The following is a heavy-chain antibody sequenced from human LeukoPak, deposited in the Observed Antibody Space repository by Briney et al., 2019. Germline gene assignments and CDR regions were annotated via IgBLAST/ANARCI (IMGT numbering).Heavy chain of an antibody. D-gene: IGHD3-22*01. J-gene: IGHJ4*02. CDR1: GYSFTSYW. V-gene: IGHV5-51*01. CDR3: AVDSSGYYYFDY. Sequence: GESLKISCKASGYSFTSYWIGSVRRMPGKGLEWMGIIHPGDSDIRYSPSFQGQVTISADKSISTAYLQWSSLKASDTAMYYCAVDSSGYYYFDYWGQGTLVTVSS. CDR2: IHPGDSDI.